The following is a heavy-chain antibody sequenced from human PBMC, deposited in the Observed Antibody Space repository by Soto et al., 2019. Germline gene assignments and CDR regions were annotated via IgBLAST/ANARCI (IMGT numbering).Heavy chain of an antibody. J-gene: IGHJ4*02. CDR2: ISAYNGNT. Sequence: ASVKVSCKASGYTFTSYGISWVRQAPGQGLEWMGWISAYNGNTNYAQKLQGRVTMTTDTSTSTAYMELRSLRSDDTAVYYCARAIITSQNLVIWFLDYWGQGTLVTVSS. CDR1: GYTFTSYG. V-gene: IGHV1-18*01. CDR3: ARAIITSQNLVIWFLDY. D-gene: IGHD3-10*01.